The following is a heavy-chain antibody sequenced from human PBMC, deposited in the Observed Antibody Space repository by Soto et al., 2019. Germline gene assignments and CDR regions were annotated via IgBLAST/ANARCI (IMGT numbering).Heavy chain of an antibody. J-gene: IGHJ5*02. V-gene: IGHV1-18*01. D-gene: IGHD2-21*02. CDR2: ISAYNGNT. CDR3: ARDVAYCGGDCYPNWFDP. Sequence: QVQLVQSGAEVKKPGASVKVSCKASGYTFTSYGISWVRQAPGQGLEWMGWISAYNGNTNYAQKLQGRVTMTTDTSTSTAYMELRSLRSDATAVYYCARDVAYCGGDCYPNWFDPWGQGTLVTVSS. CDR1: GYTFTSYG.